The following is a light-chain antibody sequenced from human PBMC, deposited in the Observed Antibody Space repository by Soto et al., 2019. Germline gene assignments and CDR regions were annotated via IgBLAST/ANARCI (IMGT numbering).Light chain of an antibody. J-gene: IGKJ1*01. V-gene: IGKV3-20*01. Sequence: EIVLTQSPGTLSLSPGERATLSCRASQSVSSNYLAWYQQKPGQAPKPLIDGASSRGTGIQDRFSGSGAGTDVTLTISRLQSEDFAVYYCQQYGSGPWTFGQGTKVEIK. CDR2: GAS. CDR1: QSVSSNY. CDR3: QQYGSGPWT.